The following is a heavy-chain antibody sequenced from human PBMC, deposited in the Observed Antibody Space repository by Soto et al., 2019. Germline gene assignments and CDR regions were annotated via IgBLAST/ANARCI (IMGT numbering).Heavy chain of an antibody. CDR2: INRDGSSI. CDR1: GFTFSSYW. J-gene: IGHJ4*02. D-gene: IGHD6-13*01. Sequence: PGGSLRLSCAASGFTFSSYWMHWVRQAPGKGLIWVSRINRDGSSINYADSARGRVTISRDTAKNTLYLQVNGLRAEDTAVYFCAREIATTGEYYFDYWGQGILVTVSS. CDR3: AREIATTGEYYFDY. V-gene: IGHV3-74*01.